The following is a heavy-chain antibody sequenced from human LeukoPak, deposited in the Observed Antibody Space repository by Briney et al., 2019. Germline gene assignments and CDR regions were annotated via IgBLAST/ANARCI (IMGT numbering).Heavy chain of an antibody. CDR2: ISDSGGST. D-gene: IGHD2-15*01. CDR1: GFTFSSYA. V-gene: IGHV3-23*01. J-gene: IGHJ4*02. Sequence: GGSLRLSCAASGFTFSSYAMSWVRQAPGKGLEWVSAISDSGGSTYYADSVKGRFIISRDNSKNTLYLQMNSLRAEDTAVYYCAKDNCSGGSCDFDYWGQGTLVTVSS. CDR3: AKDNCSGGSCDFDY.